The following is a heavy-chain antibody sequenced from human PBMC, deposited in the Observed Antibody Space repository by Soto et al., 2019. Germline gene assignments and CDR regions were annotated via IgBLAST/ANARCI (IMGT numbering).Heavy chain of an antibody. CDR1: GGSISSGGYS. D-gene: IGHD2-15*01. Sequence: PSETLSLTCAVSGGSISSGGYSWSWIRQPPGKGLEWIGYIYHSGSTYYNPSLKSRVTISVDTSKNQFSLNLSSVTAADTAVYYCARAGAATLSDYWGQGTLVTVSS. CDR3: ARAGAATLSDY. V-gene: IGHV4-30-2*01. J-gene: IGHJ4*02. CDR2: IYHSGST.